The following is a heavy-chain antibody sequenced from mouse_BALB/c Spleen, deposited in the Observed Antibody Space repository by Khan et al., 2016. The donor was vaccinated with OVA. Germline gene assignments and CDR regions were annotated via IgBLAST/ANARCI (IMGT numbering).Heavy chain of an antibody. CDR1: GFSLTNYG. CDR3: ASYYGTYPYAMDY. Sequence: QIQLVQSGPGLAAPSQSLSITCTVSGFSLTNYGVRWIRQPPGKGLAWLGVIWGDGNTNYHSALISRLSISKVISKTQAFSILNSLRTDDTATYYCASYYGTYPYAMDYWGQGTSVTVSS. J-gene: IGHJ4*01. CDR2: IWGDGNT. V-gene: IGHV2-3*01. D-gene: IGHD2-10*01.